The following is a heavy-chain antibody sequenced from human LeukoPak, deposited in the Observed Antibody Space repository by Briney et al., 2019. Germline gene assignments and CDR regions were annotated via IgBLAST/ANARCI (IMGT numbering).Heavy chain of an antibody. J-gene: IGHJ6*03. D-gene: IGHD2-15*01. V-gene: IGHV1-2*06. CDR3: ALLTLLPNYYYYYMDV. CDR2: INPNSGGT. CDR1: GYTFTGYY. Sequence: ASVKVSCKASGYTFTGYYMHWVRQAPGQGLEWMGRINPNSGGTNYAQKFQGRVTMTRDTSISTAYMELSRLRSDDTAVYYCALLTLLPNYYYYYMDVWGKGITVTVSS.